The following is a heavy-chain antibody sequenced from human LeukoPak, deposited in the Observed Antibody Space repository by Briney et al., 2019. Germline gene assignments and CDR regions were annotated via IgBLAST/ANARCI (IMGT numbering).Heavy chain of an antibody. J-gene: IGHJ5*02. Sequence: GGSLRLSCVASGFTFSNFAIHWVRQGPGKGLEWVAVTSDDGRKKYYADSVKGRFTISRDNSKNTLYLQMKSLRTDDTAIYYCARDRSYAVNQGGWLDPWGQGTLVSVSS. V-gene: IGHV3-30*01. CDR1: GFTFSNFA. D-gene: IGHD2-2*01. CDR3: ARDRSYAVNQGGWLDP. CDR2: TSDDGRKK.